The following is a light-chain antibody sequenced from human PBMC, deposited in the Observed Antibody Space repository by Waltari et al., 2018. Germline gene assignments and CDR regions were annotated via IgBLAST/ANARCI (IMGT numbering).Light chain of an antibody. CDR2: EAS. J-gene: IGKJ4*01. CDR1: QSVYNF. Sequence: EVVLTQSPATLSLSPGERATLSCRASQSVYNFLAWYQQKPGQAPRLLIYEASQRATGIPARCSGSGSGTDFTLTISNLEPEDVAVYYCQQRANWPPLTFGGETKVEIK. CDR3: QQRANWPPLT. V-gene: IGKV3-11*01.